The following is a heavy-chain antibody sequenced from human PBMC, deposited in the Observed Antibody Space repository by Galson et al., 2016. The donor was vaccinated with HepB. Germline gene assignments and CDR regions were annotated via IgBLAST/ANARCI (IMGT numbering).Heavy chain of an antibody. Sequence: SVKVSCKASGGTFSKSAICWVRLAPGQGLEWMGGIIPIFGTSKYAQKFQGRLTVTADESTTTAYMELSSLTSEDTAVYYCALTGDPWYFDFWGLGTLVTVSS. CDR1: GGTFSKSA. CDR2: IIPIFGTS. CDR3: ALTGDPWYFDF. V-gene: IGHV1-69*13. D-gene: IGHD7-27*01. J-gene: IGHJ4*02.